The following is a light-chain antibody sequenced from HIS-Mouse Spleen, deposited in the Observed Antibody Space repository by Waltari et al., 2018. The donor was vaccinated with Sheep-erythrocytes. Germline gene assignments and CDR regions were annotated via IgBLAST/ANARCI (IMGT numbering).Light chain of an antibody. V-gene: IGLV2-11*01. J-gene: IGLJ3*02. CDR2: DVS. CDR1: SSDVGGYNY. Sequence: QSALTQPRSVSGSPGQSVTISCTGTSSDVGGYNYVSWYHQQPGKAPKLMIYDVSKRPSGVPDRFSGSKSGNTASLTISGLQAEDEADYYCQAWDSSTAWVFGGGTKLTVL. CDR3: QAWDSSTAWV.